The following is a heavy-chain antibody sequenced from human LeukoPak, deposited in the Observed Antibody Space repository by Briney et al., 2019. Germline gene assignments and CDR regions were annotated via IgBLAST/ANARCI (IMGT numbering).Heavy chain of an antibody. CDR2: IFSST. D-gene: IGHD4/OR15-4a*01. J-gene: IGHJ4*02. CDR3: ARRAGAYSHPYDY. V-gene: IGHV3-53*01. Sequence: GGSLRPSCTVSGFTVSSNSMSWVRQAPGKGLEWVSFIFSSTHYSDSVKGRFTISRDNSKNTLYLQMNSLRAEDTAVYYCARRAGAYSHPYDYWGQGTLVTVSS. CDR1: GFTVSSNS.